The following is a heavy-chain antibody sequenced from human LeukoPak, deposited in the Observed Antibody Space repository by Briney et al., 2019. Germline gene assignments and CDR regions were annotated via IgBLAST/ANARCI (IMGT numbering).Heavy chain of an antibody. CDR1: GGSISSSSYY. Sequence: PSETLSLTCTVSGGSISSSSYYWSWIRQPAGKGLEWIGRIYTSGSTNYNPSLKSRVTMSVDTSKNQFSLKLSSVTAADTAVYYCARDPRDGSGLDYWGQGTLVTVSS. J-gene: IGHJ4*02. CDR2: IYTSGST. V-gene: IGHV4-61*02. D-gene: IGHD5-24*01. CDR3: ARDPRDGSGLDY.